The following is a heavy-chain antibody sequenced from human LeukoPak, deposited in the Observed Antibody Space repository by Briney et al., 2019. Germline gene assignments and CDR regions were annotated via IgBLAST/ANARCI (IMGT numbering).Heavy chain of an antibody. CDR2: IYYSGST. CDR3: ARGYYDFWSGYYTYYFDY. Sequence: PSETLSLTCTVSGGSISSYYWSWIRQPPGKGLEWIGYIYYSGSTNYNPSLKSRVTISVDKSKNQFSLKLSSVTAADTVVYYCARGYYDFWSGYYTYYFDYWGQGTLVTVSS. J-gene: IGHJ4*02. CDR1: GGSISSYY. V-gene: IGHV4-59*08. D-gene: IGHD3-3*01.